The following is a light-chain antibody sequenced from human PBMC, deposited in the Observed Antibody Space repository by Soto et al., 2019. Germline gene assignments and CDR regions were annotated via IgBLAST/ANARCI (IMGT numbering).Light chain of an antibody. CDR3: LQRSGWPWT. CDR1: QSVSSY. V-gene: IGKV3-11*01. Sequence: EIVLTQSPATLSLSPGERATLSCRASQSVSSYLAWYQQKPGQAPRLLIYDASNRATDIPARFSGSGSGTDFTLTISSLEPEDFAVYYCLQRSGWPWTFDQGTRVEIK. CDR2: DAS. J-gene: IGKJ1*01.